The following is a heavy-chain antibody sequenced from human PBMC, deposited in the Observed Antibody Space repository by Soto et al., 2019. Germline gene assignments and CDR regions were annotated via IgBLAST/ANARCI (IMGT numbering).Heavy chain of an antibody. Sequence: TGGSLRLSCAASGFTFSSYGMHWVLQAPCKGLEWVAVIWYDGSNKYYADSVKGRFTISRDNSKNTLYLQMNSLRAEDTAVYYCAKTTYSSSWYLQGYYYYGMDVWGQGTTVTVSS. CDR1: GFTFSSYG. D-gene: IGHD6-13*01. CDR2: IWYDGSNK. V-gene: IGHV3-33*06. CDR3: AKTTYSSSWYLQGYYYYGMDV. J-gene: IGHJ6*02.